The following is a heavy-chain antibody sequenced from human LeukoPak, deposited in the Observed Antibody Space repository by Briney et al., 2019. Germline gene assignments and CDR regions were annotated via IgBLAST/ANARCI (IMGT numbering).Heavy chain of an antibody. CDR3: ARTESSSWYSYYYYYYMDV. Sequence: SETLSLTCTVSGGSISSYYWSWIRQPPGKGLEWIGYIYYSGSTNYNPSHKSRVTISVDTSKNQFSLKLSSVTAADTAVYYCARTESSSWYSYYYYYYMDVWGKGTTVTVSS. J-gene: IGHJ6*03. CDR1: GGSISSYY. V-gene: IGHV4-59*01. D-gene: IGHD6-13*01. CDR2: IYYSGST.